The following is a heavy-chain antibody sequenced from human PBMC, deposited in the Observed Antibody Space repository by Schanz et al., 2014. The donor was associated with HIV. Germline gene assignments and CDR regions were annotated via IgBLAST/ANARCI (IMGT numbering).Heavy chain of an antibody. D-gene: IGHD3-10*01. CDR1: GFSFSNYG. Sequence: QVQLVESGGGVVQPGRSLRLSCAASGFSFSNYGMHWVRQAPGKGLEWVAVISYDGSNKHYADSVKGRFIISRDNSKSTLSLQMNSLRAEDTAIYYCAKGYYSSYYYYGMDVWGQGTTVTVSS. J-gene: IGHJ6*02. CDR3: AKGYYSSYYYYGMDV. V-gene: IGHV3-30*18. CDR2: ISYDGSNK.